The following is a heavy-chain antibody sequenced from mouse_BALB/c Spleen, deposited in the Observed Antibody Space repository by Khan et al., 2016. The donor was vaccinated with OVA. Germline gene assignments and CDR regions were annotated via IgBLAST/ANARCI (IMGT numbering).Heavy chain of an antibody. CDR1: GFSFSSFG. CDR2: ISSDSNTI. CDR3: ARANWAWCAY. J-gene: IGHJ3*01. V-gene: IGHV5-17*02. D-gene: IGHD4-1*01. Sequence: EVQLVESGGGLVQPGGSRKLSCAASGFSFSSFGMHWVRQAPEKGLEWVAYISSDSNTIYYVDTVKGRFTISRDNPKNTLFLQMTSLRSEDTAMDYCARANWAWCAYWGQGTLVTVSA.